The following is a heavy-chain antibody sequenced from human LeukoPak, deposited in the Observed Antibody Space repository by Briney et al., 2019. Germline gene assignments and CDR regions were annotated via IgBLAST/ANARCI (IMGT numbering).Heavy chain of an antibody. Sequence: GGSLRLSCAVSGFTFDDYGMSWVRQAPGKGLEWVAGINWNGGSTAYADSVKGRLTISRDNAKDSLFLQMNSLRPEDTAVYYCAREKNRVVLTAPLQYWGQGTLVTVSS. CDR2: INWNGGST. D-gene: IGHD4/OR15-4a*01. V-gene: IGHV3-20*04. CDR3: AREKNRVVLTAPLQY. J-gene: IGHJ4*02. CDR1: GFTFDDYG.